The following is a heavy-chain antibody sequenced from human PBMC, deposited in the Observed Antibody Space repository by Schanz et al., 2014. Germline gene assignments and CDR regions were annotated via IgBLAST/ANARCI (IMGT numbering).Heavy chain of an antibody. J-gene: IGHJ5*02. D-gene: IGHD5-12*01. Sequence: QVQLVQSGAEVRKPGASVKVSCKASGYTFISYGISWVRQAPGQGLEWLGWISGSNGNTNYTQKFQGRVTMTRDTSISTAYMELSSLKSEDTAVYYCARGPLGTSPWGQGTLVTVSS. V-gene: IGHV1-18*01. CDR3: ARGPLGTSP. CDR1: GYTFISYG. CDR2: ISGSNGNT.